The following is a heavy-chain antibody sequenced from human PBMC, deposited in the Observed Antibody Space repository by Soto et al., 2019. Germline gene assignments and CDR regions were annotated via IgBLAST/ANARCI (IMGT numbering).Heavy chain of an antibody. CDR3: ARVNDSSGYYDY. D-gene: IGHD3-22*01. CDR1: GGSFSGYY. CDR2: INHSGST. Sequence: SETLSLTCAVYGGSFSGYYWSWIRQPPGKGLEWIGEINHSGSTNYNPSLKSRVTISVDTSKNQFSLKLSSVTAADTAVYYCARVNDSSGYYDYWGQGTLVTVS. J-gene: IGHJ4*02. V-gene: IGHV4-34*01.